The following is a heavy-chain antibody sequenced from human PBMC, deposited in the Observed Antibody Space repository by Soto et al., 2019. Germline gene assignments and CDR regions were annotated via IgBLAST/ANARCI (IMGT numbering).Heavy chain of an antibody. D-gene: IGHD6-13*01. V-gene: IGHV3-23*01. Sequence: GGSLRLSCAASGFTFSNYAMSWVRQAPGKGLEWVSAIGNSGGSTYYADSVKGRFTISRDNSNNMVYLEMSSLRVEDTAIYYCAKDAKGASAPYFFDDWGQGIQVTVSS. J-gene: IGHJ4*02. CDR1: GFTFSNYA. CDR2: IGNSGGST. CDR3: AKDAKGASAPYFFDD.